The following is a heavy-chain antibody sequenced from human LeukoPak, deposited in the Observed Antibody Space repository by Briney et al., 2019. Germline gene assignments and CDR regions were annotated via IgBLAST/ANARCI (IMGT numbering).Heavy chain of an antibody. CDR1: GFTFSSSA. V-gene: IGHV4-34*01. J-gene: IGHJ4*02. CDR2: INHSGST. CDR3: ARLQYGGIDY. Sequence: PGGSLRLSCAASGFTFSSSAMSWVRQVPGKGLEWIGEINHSGSTNYNPSLKSRVTISVDTSKNQFSLKLSSVTAADTAVYYCARLQYGGIDYWGQGTLVTVSS. D-gene: IGHD4-23*01.